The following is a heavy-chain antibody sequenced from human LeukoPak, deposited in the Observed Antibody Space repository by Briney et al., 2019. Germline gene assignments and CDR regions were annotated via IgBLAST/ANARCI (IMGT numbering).Heavy chain of an antibody. CDR1: GYSISSGYY. J-gene: IGHJ4*02. Sequence: SETLSLTCAVSGYSISSGYYWGWIRQPPGKGLQWIGSIYHSGSTYYDPSLQSRLTLSIDTSKNQFSLEVTSVTAADTAVYYCARDGSGWSRAPRNWGQGTLVTVSS. D-gene: IGHD6-19*01. CDR3: ARDGSGWSRAPRN. CDR2: IYHSGST. V-gene: IGHV4-38-2*02.